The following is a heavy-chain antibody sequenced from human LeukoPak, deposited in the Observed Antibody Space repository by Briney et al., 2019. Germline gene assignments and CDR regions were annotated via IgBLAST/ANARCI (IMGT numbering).Heavy chain of an antibody. CDR2: FDPEDGET. V-gene: IGHV1-24*01. Sequence: ASVKVSCKVSGYTLTELFMHWVRQAPGKGLEWMGGFDPEDGETIYAQKFQGRVTMTEDTSTDTAYMELSSLRSEDTAVYYCATTGGIQLWFGAYYFDYWGQGTLVTVSS. D-gene: IGHD5-18*01. CDR1: GYTLTELF. CDR3: ATTGGIQLWFGAYYFDY. J-gene: IGHJ4*02.